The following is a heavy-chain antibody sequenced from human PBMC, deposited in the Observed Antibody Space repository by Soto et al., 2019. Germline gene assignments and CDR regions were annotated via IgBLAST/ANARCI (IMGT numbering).Heavy chain of an antibody. D-gene: IGHD5-12*01. Sequence: QVQLVQSGAEVKKPGSSVKVSCKASGGTFSSYAISWVRQAPGQGLEWMGGIIPIFGTANYAQKFQGRVTITADESTSTAYMELSSPRAEDTAVYYCARDKWLQSGYYFDYWGQGTLVTVSS. V-gene: IGHV1-69*01. CDR2: IIPIFGTA. J-gene: IGHJ4*02. CDR3: ARDKWLQSGYYFDY. CDR1: GGTFSSYA.